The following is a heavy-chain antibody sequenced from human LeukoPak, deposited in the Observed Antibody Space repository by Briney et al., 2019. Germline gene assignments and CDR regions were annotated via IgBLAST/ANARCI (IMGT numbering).Heavy chain of an antibody. V-gene: IGHV4-39*07. Sequence: SETLSLTCTVSGGSISTSSYYWGWIRQPPGKGLEWIGSIYYSGSTYYNPSLQSRVTISQDTSKNQFSLRLSSVTAADTAVYYCVTPGGVSGAAAFDVWGQGTMVTVSS. D-gene: IGHD2-8*01. J-gene: IGHJ3*01. CDR3: VTPGGVSGAAAFDV. CDR1: GGSISTSSYY. CDR2: IYYSGST.